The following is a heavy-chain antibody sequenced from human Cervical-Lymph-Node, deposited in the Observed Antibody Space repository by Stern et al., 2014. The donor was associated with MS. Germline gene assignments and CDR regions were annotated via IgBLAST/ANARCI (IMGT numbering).Heavy chain of an antibody. CDR2: IMPQFGTA. J-gene: IGHJ4*02. CDR3: ARHQAGIAAN. V-gene: IGHV1-69*19. D-gene: IGHD6-13*01. CDR1: GGSLSTLD. Sequence: QVQLGQSGAEVKRPESSVKVSCKASGGSLSTLDISWVRQAPGQGLEWVGEIMPQFGTANYAQKFKGRLTITADESTSTVYMELSSLKSEDTAIYFCARHQAGIAANWGQGTLVTVTS.